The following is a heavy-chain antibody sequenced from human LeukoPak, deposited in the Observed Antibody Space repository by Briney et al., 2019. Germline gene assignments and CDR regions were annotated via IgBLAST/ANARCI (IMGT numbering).Heavy chain of an antibody. CDR3: AKSIDS. CDR2: ISPDGSAT. Sequence: GGSLRLSCAASGFAFSNYAMYWVRQAPGKGLEWVANISPDGSATFYVDSVRGRFTISRDNAKSSLHLQMYSLRADDTAVYYCAKSIDSWGQGTLVTVSS. CDR1: GFAFSNYA. V-gene: IGHV3-7*01. J-gene: IGHJ4*02.